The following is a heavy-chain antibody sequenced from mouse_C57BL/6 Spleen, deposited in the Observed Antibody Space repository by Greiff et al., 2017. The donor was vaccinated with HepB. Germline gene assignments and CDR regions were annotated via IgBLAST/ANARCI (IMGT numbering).Heavy chain of an antibody. Sequence: QVQLKESGPGLVQPSQSLSITCTVSGFSLTSYGVHWVRQSPGKGLEWLGVIWRGGSTDYTAAFMSRLSITKDNSKSQVFFKMNSLQADDTAIYYCAISPYDYDGGAWFAYWGQGTLVTVSA. CDR1: GFSLTSYG. J-gene: IGHJ3*01. CDR3: AISPYDYDGGAWFAY. D-gene: IGHD2-4*01. V-gene: IGHV2-5*01. CDR2: IWRGGST.